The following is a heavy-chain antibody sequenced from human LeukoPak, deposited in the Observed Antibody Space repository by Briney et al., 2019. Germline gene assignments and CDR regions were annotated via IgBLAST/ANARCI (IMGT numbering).Heavy chain of an antibody. D-gene: IGHD1-26*01. CDR2: IYTSGST. Sequence: SETLSLTCTVSGGSISSYYWCWIRRPPGKGLERIGYIYTSGSTNYNPSLKSRVTISVDTSKNQFSLKLSSVTAADTAVYYCARHEYSGSYYFFDYWGQGTLVTVSS. CDR3: ARHEYSGSYYFFDY. V-gene: IGHV4-4*09. J-gene: IGHJ4*02. CDR1: GGSISSYY.